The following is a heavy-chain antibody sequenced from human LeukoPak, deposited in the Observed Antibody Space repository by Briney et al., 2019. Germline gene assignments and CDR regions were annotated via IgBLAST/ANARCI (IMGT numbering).Heavy chain of an antibody. CDR3: AKVGYCSSTSCYAFGI. CDR2: ISGSGGST. CDR1: GFTFSSYA. V-gene: IGHV3-23*01. Sequence: GGSLRLSCAASGFTFSSYAMSWVRQAPGKGLEWVSAISGSGGSTYYADSVKGRFTISRDNSKNTLYLQMNSLRAEDTAVYYCAKVGYCSSTSCYAFGIWGQGTMVTVSS. J-gene: IGHJ3*02. D-gene: IGHD2-2*01.